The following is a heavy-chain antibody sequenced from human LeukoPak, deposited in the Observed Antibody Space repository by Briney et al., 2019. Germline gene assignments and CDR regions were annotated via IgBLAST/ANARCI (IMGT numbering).Heavy chain of an antibody. J-gene: IGHJ4*02. Sequence: PGGSLRLSCAASGFTFSSHDMSWVRQAPGKGLEWVSAITTSGGSTYYADSVKGRFTISRDNYKNTLYLQMNCLTAEDTALYYCAKEPYSGSQLLDYWGQGTLVTVSS. CDR1: GFTFSSHD. D-gene: IGHD1-26*01. CDR2: ITTSGGST. CDR3: AKEPYSGSQLLDY. V-gene: IGHV3-23*01.